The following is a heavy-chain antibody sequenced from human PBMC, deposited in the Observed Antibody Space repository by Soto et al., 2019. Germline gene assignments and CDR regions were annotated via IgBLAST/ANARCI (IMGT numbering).Heavy chain of an antibody. CDR3: ARSQTTVTSYEY. Sequence: SETLSLTCAVSGGSISSGGYSWSWIRQPPGKGLEWIGYIYHSGSTYYNPSLKSRVTVSVDRSKNQFSLKLSSVTAADTAVYYCARSQTTVTSYEYWGQGTLVTVSS. CDR1: GGSISSGGYS. V-gene: IGHV4-30-2*01. D-gene: IGHD4-17*01. J-gene: IGHJ4*02. CDR2: IYHSGST.